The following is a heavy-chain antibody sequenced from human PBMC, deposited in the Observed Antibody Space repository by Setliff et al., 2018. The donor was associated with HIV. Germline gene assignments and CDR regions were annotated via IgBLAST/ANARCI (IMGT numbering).Heavy chain of an antibody. J-gene: IGHJ4*02. Sequence: PSETLSLTCTVSGGSISSSSYYWGWVRQPPGKGLEWVSGISGSAGTTYYADSVKGRFTISRDNSKNTLYLQMNSLRAEDTAVYYCAKDHATSSWFTALLDYWGQGALVTVSS. D-gene: IGHD6-13*01. CDR2: ISGSAGTT. CDR1: GGSISSSSYY. V-gene: IGHV3-23*01. CDR3: AKDHATSSWFTALLDY.